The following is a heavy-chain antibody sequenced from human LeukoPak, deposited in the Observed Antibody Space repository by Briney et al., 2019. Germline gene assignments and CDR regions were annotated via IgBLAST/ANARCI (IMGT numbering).Heavy chain of an antibody. CDR1: GFTVSRNV. D-gene: IGHD1-14*01. J-gene: IGHJ6*03. CDR3: ARDLAGFQEPRYYYYMDV. Sequence: GGSLRLSCVASGFTVSRNVMSWVRQAPGKGLEWVSLIYSDDRAFYADFAKGRFTISRNNSKNTLFLQMSSLKPEDTAIYYCARDLAGFQEPRYYYYMDVWGKGTTVTVSS. V-gene: IGHV3-66*02. CDR2: IYSDDRA.